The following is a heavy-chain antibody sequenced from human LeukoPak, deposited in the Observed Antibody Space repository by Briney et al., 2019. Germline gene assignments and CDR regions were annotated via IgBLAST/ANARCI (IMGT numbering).Heavy chain of an antibody. CDR2: IIPIFGTA. Sequence: SVKVSCKASGGTFSSYAISWVRQAPGQGLEWMGGIIPIFGTANYAQKFQGRVTITADESTSTAYMELSSLRSEDTAVYYCARGFDSGYDRGFDYWGQGTLVAVSS. J-gene: IGHJ4*02. CDR1: GGTFSSYA. CDR3: ARGFDSGYDRGFDY. V-gene: IGHV1-69*13. D-gene: IGHD5-12*01.